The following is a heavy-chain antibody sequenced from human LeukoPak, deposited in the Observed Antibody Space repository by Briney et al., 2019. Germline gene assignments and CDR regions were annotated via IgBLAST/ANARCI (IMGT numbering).Heavy chain of an antibody. D-gene: IGHD6-19*01. CDR1: GFTFNIYP. CDR3: ARGNVAVARNLIDF. J-gene: IGHJ4*02. Sequence: PGGSLRLSCAASGFTFNIYPMHWVRQAPGEGPEWVAVTLYDGSSTDYADSVKGQFTMSRDNAKNTLYLQMNSLRPEDTGIYYCARGNVAVARNLIDFWGQGTLVTVSS. CDR2: TLYDGSST. V-gene: IGHV3-30*04.